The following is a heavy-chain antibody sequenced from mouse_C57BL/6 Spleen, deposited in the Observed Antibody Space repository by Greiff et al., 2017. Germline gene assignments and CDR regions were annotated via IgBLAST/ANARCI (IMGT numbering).Heavy chain of an antibody. CDR1: GYTFTSYW. CDR3: AMEGRDYYGSAYAMDY. J-gene: IGHJ4*01. V-gene: IGHV1-74*01. D-gene: IGHD1-1*01. CDR2: IHPSDSDT. Sequence: QVQLQQPGAELVKPGASVKVSCKASGYTFTSYWMHWVKQRPGQGLEWIGRIHPSDSDTNYNQKFKGKATLTVDKSSSTAYMQLSSLTSEDSAVYDCAMEGRDYYGSAYAMDYWGQGTSVTVSS.